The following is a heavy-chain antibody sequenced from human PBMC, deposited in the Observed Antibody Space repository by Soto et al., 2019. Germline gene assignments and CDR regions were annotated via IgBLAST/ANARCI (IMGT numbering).Heavy chain of an antibody. D-gene: IGHD1-26*01. J-gene: IGHJ4*02. Sequence: SVKGDCKSAGEALSVYLISWVRKATGQGLEWMGGIIPIFGTANYAQKFQGRVTITADESTSTAYMELSSLRSEDTAVYYCARDRIVGATWPYYFDYWGQGTLVTVSS. V-gene: IGHV1-69*13. CDR3: ARDRIVGATWPYYFDY. CDR1: GEALSVYL. CDR2: IIPIFGTA.